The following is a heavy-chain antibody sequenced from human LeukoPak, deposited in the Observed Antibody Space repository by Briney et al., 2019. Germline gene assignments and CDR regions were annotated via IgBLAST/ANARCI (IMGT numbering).Heavy chain of an antibody. V-gene: IGHV1-69*04. CDR2: IIPNLGTT. CDR1: GGTSNSHA. CDR3: ATTNDGGGYQWGDFFDF. J-gene: IGHJ4*02. Sequence: SVKVSCKASGGTSNSHAISWVRQAPGQGLEWMGRIIPNLGTTNRAQNFQDRVTLTADKSTNTAYMELTSLTSDDTAVYYCATTNDGGGYQWGDFFDFWGQGTLVTVPS. D-gene: IGHD3-22*01.